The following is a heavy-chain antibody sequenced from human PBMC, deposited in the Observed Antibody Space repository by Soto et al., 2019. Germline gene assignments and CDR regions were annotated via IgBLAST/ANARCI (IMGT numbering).Heavy chain of an antibody. CDR2: ILPLFGTT. D-gene: IGHD1-1*01. J-gene: IGHJ6*02. Sequence: QVQLVQSRSEVKKPGSSVRVSCRASEGTFNSHVVSWVRQAPGQGLQWMGGILPLFGTTNYAHQLEGRVTITADSSTAPSSLDRSGRTPEATAVYSGRRGVTCNNSQQKASRKGPAVGGQGTTV. V-gene: IGHV1-69*01. CDR3: RRGVTCNNSQQKASRKGPAV. CDR1: EGTFNSHV.